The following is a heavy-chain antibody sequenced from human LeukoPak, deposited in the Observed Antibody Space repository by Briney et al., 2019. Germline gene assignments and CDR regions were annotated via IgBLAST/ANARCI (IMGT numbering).Heavy chain of an antibody. CDR2: IYHSGST. J-gene: IGHJ5*02. CDR3: ARGPYCSGGSCYSAWFDP. CDR1: GGSISSGGYS. V-gene: IGHV4-30-2*01. Sequence: SETLSLTCAVSGGSISSGGYSWSWIRQPPGKGLEWIVYIYHSGSTYYNPSLKSRVTISVDRSKIQFSLKLSSVTAADTAVYYCARGPYCSGGSCYSAWFDPWGQGTLVTASS. D-gene: IGHD2-15*01.